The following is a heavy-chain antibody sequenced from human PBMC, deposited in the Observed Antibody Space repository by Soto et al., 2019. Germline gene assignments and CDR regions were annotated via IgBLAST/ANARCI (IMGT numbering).Heavy chain of an antibody. CDR2: IIPIFGTA. J-gene: IGHJ6*02. CDR1: GGTFSSYS. Sequence: SVKVSCKASGGTFSSYSISWVRQAPGQGLEWMGGIIPIFGTANYAQKFQGRVTITADKSTSTAYMELSSLRSEDTAVYYCASPAQGTVTTDKLYCYYGMDVWGQGTTVTVSS. V-gene: IGHV1-69*06. CDR3: ASPAQGTVTTDKLYCYYGMDV. D-gene: IGHD4-17*01.